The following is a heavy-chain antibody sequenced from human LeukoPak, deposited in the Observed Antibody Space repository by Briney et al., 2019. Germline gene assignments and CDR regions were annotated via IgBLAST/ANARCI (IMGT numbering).Heavy chain of an antibody. Sequence: GGSLRLSCAASGFTFSSYAMSWVRQAPGKGLEWVPAISGSGGSTYYADSVKGRFTISRDNSKNTLYLQMNSLRAEDTAVYYCAKELYCSSTSCYAGHFDYWGQGTLVTVSS. CDR1: GFTFSSYA. J-gene: IGHJ4*02. D-gene: IGHD2-2*01. CDR2: ISGSGGST. CDR3: AKELYCSSTSCYAGHFDY. V-gene: IGHV3-23*01.